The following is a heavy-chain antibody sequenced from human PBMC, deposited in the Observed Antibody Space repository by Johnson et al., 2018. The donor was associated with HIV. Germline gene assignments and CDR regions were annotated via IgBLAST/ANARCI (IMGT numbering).Heavy chain of an antibody. CDR1: GFTFSSYA. CDR3: ARDLSRYIAVATVDAFDI. J-gene: IGHJ3*02. CDR2: ISYDGSNK. V-gene: IGHV3-30-3*01. Sequence: QVQVVESGGGVVQPGRSLRLSCAASGFTFSSYAMHWVRQAPGKGLEWVAVISYDGSNKYYADSVKGRFTISRDNSKNTLYLQMNSLRAEDTAVYYCARDLSRYIAVATVDAFDIWGQGTMVTVSS. D-gene: IGHD6-19*01.